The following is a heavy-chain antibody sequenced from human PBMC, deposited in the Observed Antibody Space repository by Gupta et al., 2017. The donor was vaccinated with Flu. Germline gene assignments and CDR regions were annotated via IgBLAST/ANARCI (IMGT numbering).Heavy chain of an antibody. CDR3: ARYFDADQYFDY. D-gene: IGHD3-9*01. Sequence: VRQAPGQGLEWMGWINPNSGGTKYSQHFQGRITMTRDTSISTAYMELSRLRADDTAVYYWARYFDADQYFDYWGQGTLVTGSS. J-gene: IGHJ4*02. V-gene: IGHV1-2*02. CDR2: INPNSGGT.